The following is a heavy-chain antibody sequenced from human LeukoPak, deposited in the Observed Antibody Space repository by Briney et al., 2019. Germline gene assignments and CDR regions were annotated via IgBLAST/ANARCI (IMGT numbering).Heavy chain of an antibody. CDR2: ISAYNGNT. Sequence: GASVKVSCKASGYTFTSYGISWVRQAPGQGLEWMGWISAYNGNTNYAQKLQGRVTMTRDTSITTAYMELSSLRSDDTAVYYCVNGGVYYEDISGDYWGQGTLVTVSS. D-gene: IGHD3-22*01. CDR3: VNGGVYYEDISGDY. CDR1: GYTFTSYG. V-gene: IGHV1-18*01. J-gene: IGHJ4*02.